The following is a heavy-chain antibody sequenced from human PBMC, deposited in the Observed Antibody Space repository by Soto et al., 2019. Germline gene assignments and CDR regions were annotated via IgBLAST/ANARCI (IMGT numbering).Heavy chain of an antibody. D-gene: IGHD4-17*01. V-gene: IGHV3-30*18. J-gene: IGHJ1*01. CDR1: GFTFSSYG. CDR2: ISYDGSNK. CDR3: ANEAGTPYVDYVRYFQH. Sequence: QVQLVESGGGVVQPGRSLRLSCAASGFTFSSYGMHWVRQAPGKGLEWVAVISYDGSNKYYADSVKGRFTISRDNSKNTLYLQMNSLRAEGTAVYYCANEAGTPYVDYVRYFQHWGQGTLVTVSS.